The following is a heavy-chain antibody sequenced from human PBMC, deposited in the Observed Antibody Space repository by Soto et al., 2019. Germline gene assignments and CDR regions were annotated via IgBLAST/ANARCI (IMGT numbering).Heavy chain of an antibody. CDR2: INAGNGNT. J-gene: IGHJ3*02. CDR1: GYTFTSYA. CDR3: ARVGLYDFWRGYSRAAFDI. D-gene: IGHD3-3*01. Sequence: ASVKVSCKASGYTFTSYAMHWVRQAPGQRLEWMGWINAGNGNTKYSQKFQGRVTITRDTSASTAYMELSSLRSEDTAVYYCARVGLYDFWRGYSRAAFDIWGQGTMVTVSS. V-gene: IGHV1-3*01.